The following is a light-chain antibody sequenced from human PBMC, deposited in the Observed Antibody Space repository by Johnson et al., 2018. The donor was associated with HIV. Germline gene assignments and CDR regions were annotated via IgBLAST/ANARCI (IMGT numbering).Light chain of an antibody. V-gene: IGLV1-51*02. CDR1: SSNIGDNY. Sequence: QSVLTQSPSVSAAPGQKVTISCSGSSSNIGDNYVSWYRHLPGTAPKLLIYENNKRPSGIPDRFSGSKSATSATLGITGLQTGDEADYYCGTWDSSLNALYVFGTGTKVTV. CDR2: ENN. CDR3: GTWDSSLNALYV. J-gene: IGLJ1*01.